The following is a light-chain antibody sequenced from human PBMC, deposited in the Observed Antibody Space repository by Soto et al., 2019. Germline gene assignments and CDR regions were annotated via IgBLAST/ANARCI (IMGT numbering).Light chain of an antibody. CDR2: KVY. Sequence: DIQMTQSPSTLSASVGDRVTITCRASQSISSWLAWYQQKPGKAPKLLIYKVYSLESGVPSRFNGRGSGTVFTLTVSSLQPDVFATYYCQQYNSYSFVQGTMVEIK. V-gene: IGKV1-5*03. J-gene: IGKJ1*01. CDR1: QSISSW. CDR3: QQYNSYS.